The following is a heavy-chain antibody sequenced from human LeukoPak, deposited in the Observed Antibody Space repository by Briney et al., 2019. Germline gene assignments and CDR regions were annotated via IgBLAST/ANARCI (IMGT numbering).Heavy chain of an antibody. CDR2: ISAYNGNT. Sequence: ASVKVSCKASGYTFTSYGISWVRQAPGQGLEWMGWISAYNGNTNYAQKLQGRVTMTTDTSTSTACMELRSLRSDDTAVYYCARASASPTNSNSYYFETTKKNAFDIWGQGTMVTVSS. J-gene: IGHJ3*02. CDR3: ARASASPTNSNSYYFETTKKNAFDI. CDR1: GYTFTSYG. D-gene: IGHD3-22*01. V-gene: IGHV1-18*01.